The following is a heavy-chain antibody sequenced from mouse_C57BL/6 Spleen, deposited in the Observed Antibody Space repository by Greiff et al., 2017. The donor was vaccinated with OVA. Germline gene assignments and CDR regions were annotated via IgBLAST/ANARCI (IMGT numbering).Heavy chain of an antibody. CDR3: ARGGLRRAAMDY. V-gene: IGHV1-76*01. Sequence: VQLQQSGAELVRPGASVKLSCKASGYTFTDYYINWVKQRPGQGLEWIARIYPGSGNTYYNEKFKGKATLTAEKSSSTAYMQLSSLTSEDSAVYFCARGGLRRAAMDYWGQGTSVTVSS. D-gene: IGHD2-4*01. J-gene: IGHJ4*01. CDR2: IYPGSGNT. CDR1: GYTFTDYY.